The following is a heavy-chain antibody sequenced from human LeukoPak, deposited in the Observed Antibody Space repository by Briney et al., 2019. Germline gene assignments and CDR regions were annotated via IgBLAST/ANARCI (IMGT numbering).Heavy chain of an antibody. Sequence: GGSLRLSCAASGFSVITDYMTWVRQAPGKGLEWVSTLYSSGNTYYADSVKGRFTVSKDNSKNTLFLEMSSVRAEDTAVYFCARGWGSFENWGQGTLVAVSS. CDR1: GFSVITDY. V-gene: IGHV3-53*01. CDR3: ARGWGSFEN. D-gene: IGHD7-27*01. J-gene: IGHJ4*02. CDR2: LYSSGNT.